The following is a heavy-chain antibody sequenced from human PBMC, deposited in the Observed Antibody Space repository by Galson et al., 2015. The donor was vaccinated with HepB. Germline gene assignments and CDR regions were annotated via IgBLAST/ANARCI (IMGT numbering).Heavy chain of an antibody. CDR3: AKDSSLITMIVDAFDI. CDR1: GFTFDDYA. CDR2: ISWNSGSI. D-gene: IGHD3-22*01. V-gene: IGHV3-9*01. J-gene: IGHJ3*02. Sequence: SLRLSCAASGFTFDDYAMHWVRQAPGKGLEWVSGISWNSGSIGYADSVKGRFTISRDNAKNSLYLQMNSLRAEDTALYYCAKDSSLITMIVDAFDIWGQGTMVTVSS.